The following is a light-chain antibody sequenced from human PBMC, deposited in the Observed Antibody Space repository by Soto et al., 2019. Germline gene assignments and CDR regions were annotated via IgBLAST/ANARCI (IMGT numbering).Light chain of an antibody. Sequence: QSALTQPASVSGAPGRRVTISCTGSSCNIGGGYDVHWYQQLPGTAPKLLIYANSNRPSGVPARFSGSKSGTSASLAITGRQQADEADDYYQCYDTSSSVSVFGTGTKLTVL. V-gene: IGLV1-40*01. CDR2: ANS. CDR1: SCNIGGGYD. J-gene: IGLJ1*01. CDR3: QCYDTSSSVSV.